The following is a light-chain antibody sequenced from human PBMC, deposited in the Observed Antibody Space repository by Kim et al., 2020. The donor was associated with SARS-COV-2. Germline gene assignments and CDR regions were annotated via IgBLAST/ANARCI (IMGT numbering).Light chain of an antibody. V-gene: IGKV5-2*01. J-gene: IGKJ1*01. Sequence: DTTLTQSPAFMSATPGDKVNISCKASQDIDDDMNWYQQTGEAAIFIIQETTTLVPGISPRFSGSGYGTDFTLTINKIESEGAAYYFCLQHDNFLRFGQGTKVDIK. CDR3: LQHDNFLR. CDR1: QDIDDD. CDR2: ETT.